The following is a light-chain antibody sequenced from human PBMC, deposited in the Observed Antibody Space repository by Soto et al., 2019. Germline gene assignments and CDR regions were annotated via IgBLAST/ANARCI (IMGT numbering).Light chain of an antibody. CDR2: DAS. Sequence: DIHLTQSPSSLSAAVGARVTITCRASQATLTYLHWLQQKAVKAPEVLIYDASGLRSGVPSRFTGSGSATDFTLTITSLQREDAGTSFCQQNFSPDVTFGGGTKV. CDR1: QATLTY. CDR3: QQNFSPDVT. J-gene: IGKJ4*01. V-gene: IGKV1-39*01.